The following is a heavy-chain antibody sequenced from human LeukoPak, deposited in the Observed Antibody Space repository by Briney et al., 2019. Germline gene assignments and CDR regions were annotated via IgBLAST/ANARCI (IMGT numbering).Heavy chain of an antibody. V-gene: IGHV4-59*01. CDR2: IYYSGST. CDR1: GGSISSYY. J-gene: IGHJ4*02. D-gene: IGHD1-26*01. Sequence: SETLSLTCTVSGGSISSYYWSWIRQPPGKGLEWIGYIYYSGSTNYNPSLKSRVTISVDTSKNQFSLKLSSVTAADTAVYYCARGDTGSYYYFDYWGQGTLVTVSS. CDR3: ARGDTGSYYYFDY.